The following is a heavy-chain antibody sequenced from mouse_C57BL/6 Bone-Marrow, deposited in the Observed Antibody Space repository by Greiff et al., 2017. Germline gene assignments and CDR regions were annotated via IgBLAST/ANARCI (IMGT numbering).Heavy chain of an antibody. J-gene: IGHJ2*01. D-gene: IGHD2-1*01. Sequence: QVQLQQSGAELVKPGASVKLSCKASGYTFTSYWMHWVKQRPGKGLEWIGLIHPNSGSTNYNEKFKSKATLTVDKSSSTAYMQLSSLTSEDSAVDDCAREYYGKYGAFFDDWGQGTTLTVSS. CDR2: IHPNSGST. V-gene: IGHV1-64*01. CDR3: AREYYGKYGAFFDD. CDR1: GYTFTSYW.